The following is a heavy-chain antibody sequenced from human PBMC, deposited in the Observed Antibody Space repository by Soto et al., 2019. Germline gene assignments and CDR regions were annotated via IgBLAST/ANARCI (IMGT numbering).Heavy chain of an antibody. CDR2: IWYDGSNK. Sequence: GGSLRLSCAASGFTFSSYGMHWVRQAPGKGLEWVAVIWYDGSNKYYADSVKGRFTISRDNSKNTLYLQMNSLRAEDTAVYYCARDQMGHSSSHYYYYMDVWGKGTTVTVYS. D-gene: IGHD6-6*01. CDR3: ARDQMGHSSSHYYYYMDV. CDR1: GFTFSSYG. J-gene: IGHJ6*03. V-gene: IGHV3-33*01.